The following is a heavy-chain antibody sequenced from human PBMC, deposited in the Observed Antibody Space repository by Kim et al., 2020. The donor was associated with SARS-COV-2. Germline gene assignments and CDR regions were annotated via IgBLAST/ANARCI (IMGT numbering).Heavy chain of an antibody. CDR2: INAGNGNT. Sequence: ASVKVSCKASGYTFTSYAMHWVRQAPGQRLEWMGWINAGNGNTKYSQKFQGRVTITRDTSASTAYMELSSLRSEDTAVYYCARGPLGITGTTYWVGCVFDYWGQGTLVTVSS. J-gene: IGHJ4*02. CDR1: GYTFTSYA. CDR3: ARGPLGITGTTYWVGCVFDY. V-gene: IGHV1-3*01. D-gene: IGHD1-20*01.